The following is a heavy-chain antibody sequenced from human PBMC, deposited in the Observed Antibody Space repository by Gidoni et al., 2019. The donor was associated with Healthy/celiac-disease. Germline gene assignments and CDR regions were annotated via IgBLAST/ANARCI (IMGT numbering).Heavy chain of an antibody. J-gene: IGHJ6*02. CDR3: ARDLVPREQLVLYYYYGMDV. Sequence: QVQLVESGGGVVQPGRSLRLSCAASGVTFSSYAMHWVRQAPGKGLEWWAVISYDGSNKYYADSVKGRFTISRDNSKNTLYLQMNSLRAEDTAVYYCARDLVPREQLVLYYYYGMDVWGQGTTVTVSS. D-gene: IGHD6-13*01. CDR1: GVTFSSYA. CDR2: ISYDGSNK. V-gene: IGHV3-30*01.